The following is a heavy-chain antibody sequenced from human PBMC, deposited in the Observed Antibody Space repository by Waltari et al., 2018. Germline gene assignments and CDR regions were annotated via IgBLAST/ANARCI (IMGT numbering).Heavy chain of an antibody. CDR2: INPNSGGT. V-gene: IGHV1-2*02. CDR1: GYTFTGYY. CDR3: ARDVGYSYGLPPFDY. J-gene: IGHJ4*02. Sequence: QVQLVQSGAEVKKPGASVKVSCKASGYTFTGYYMHWVRQAPGQGLEWMGWINPNSGGTNYAQKFQGRVTMTRDTSISTAYMELSRLRSDDTAVYYCARDVGYSYGLPPFDYWGQGTLVTVSS. D-gene: IGHD5-18*01.